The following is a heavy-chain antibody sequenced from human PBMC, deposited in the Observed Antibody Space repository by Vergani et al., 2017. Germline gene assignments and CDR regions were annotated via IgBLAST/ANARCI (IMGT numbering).Heavy chain of an antibody. CDR1: GFTFSSYG. V-gene: IGHV3-33*06. D-gene: IGHD1-26*01. Sequence: VQLVESGGGVVQPGRSLRLSCAASGFTFSSYGMHWVRQAPGKGLEWVAVIWYDGSNKYYADSVKGRFTISRDNSKNTLYLQMNSLRAEDTAVYYCAKERRIVGATSFDYWGQGTLVTVSS. CDR2: IWYDGSNK. CDR3: AKERRIVGATSFDY. J-gene: IGHJ4*02.